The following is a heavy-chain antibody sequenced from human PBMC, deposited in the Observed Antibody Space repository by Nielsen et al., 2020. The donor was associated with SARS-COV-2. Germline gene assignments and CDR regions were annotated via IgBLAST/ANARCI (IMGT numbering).Heavy chain of an antibody. CDR1: GFTFSSYA. Sequence: GGSLRLSCSASGFTFSSYAMHWVRQAPGKGLEYVSAISSNGGSTYYADSLKGRFTISRDNSKNTLYLQMSSLRAEDTAVYYCVKDFPCGSGIIRGVAFDIWGQGTMVTVSS. V-gene: IGHV3-64D*09. CDR2: ISSNGGST. CDR3: VKDFPCGSGIIRGVAFDI. J-gene: IGHJ3*02. D-gene: IGHD3-10*01.